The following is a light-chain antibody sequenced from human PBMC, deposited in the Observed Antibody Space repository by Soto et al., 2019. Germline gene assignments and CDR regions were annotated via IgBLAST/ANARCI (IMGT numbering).Light chain of an antibody. V-gene: IGKV1-39*01. CDR1: QPIGSY. CDR3: QHSFETPWT. J-gene: IGKJ1*01. CDR2: AAS. Sequence: DIQMTQSPSSLSASVGDRVTITCRASQPIGSYLNWFQHKPGEAPELLIYAASRLQSGVPSRFSGSKSGTDFTLIISSLHPEDIATYFCQHSFETPWTFGQGTGVEIK.